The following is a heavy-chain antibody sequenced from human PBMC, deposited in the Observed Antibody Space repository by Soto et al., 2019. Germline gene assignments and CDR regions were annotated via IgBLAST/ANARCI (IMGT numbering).Heavy chain of an antibody. CDR2: IYWDDDK. V-gene: IGHV2-5*02. D-gene: IGHD2-15*01. CDR3: AHRRGISYYFFDY. J-gene: IGHJ4*02. CDR1: VFSLSTSGVR. Sequence: ITLKESGPTLVQPTQTLTLTCTFSVFSLSTSGVRLGWIRQPPGKALEWRALIYWDDDKRYSQSMKSRLTITKDTSTNRVVLTVTNMDPVDTATYYCAHRRGISYYFFDYWGPGTLVTVSS.